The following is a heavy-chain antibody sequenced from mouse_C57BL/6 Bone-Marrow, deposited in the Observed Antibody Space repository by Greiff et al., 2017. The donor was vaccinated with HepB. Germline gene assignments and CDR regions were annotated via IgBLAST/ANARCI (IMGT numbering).Heavy chain of an antibody. D-gene: IGHD1-1*01. CDR2: IDPETGGT. J-gene: IGHJ2*01. Sequence: VQLQESGAELVRPGASVTLSCKASGYTFTDYEMHWVKQTPVHGLEWIGAIDPETGGTAYNQKFKGKAILTADKSSSTAYMELRSLTSEDSAVYYCTRSRGITTLYFDYWGQGTTLTVSS. V-gene: IGHV1-15*01. CDR1: GYTFTDYE. CDR3: TRSRGITTLYFDY.